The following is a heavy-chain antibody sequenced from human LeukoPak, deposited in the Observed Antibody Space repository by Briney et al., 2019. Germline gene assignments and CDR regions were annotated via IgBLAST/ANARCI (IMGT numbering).Heavy chain of an antibody. V-gene: IGHV4-61*01. J-gene: IGHJ5*02. CDR3: ARTRTYYDFWSGLSPNWFDP. CDR1: GGSVSSDSYY. Sequence: PSETLSLTCTVSGGSVSSDSYYWSWIRQPPGKGLEWIGYIYYSGSTNYNPSLKSRVTISVDTSKNQFSLKLSSVTAADTAVYYCARTRTYYDFWSGLSPNWFDPWGQGTLVTVSS. D-gene: IGHD3-3*01. CDR2: IYYSGST.